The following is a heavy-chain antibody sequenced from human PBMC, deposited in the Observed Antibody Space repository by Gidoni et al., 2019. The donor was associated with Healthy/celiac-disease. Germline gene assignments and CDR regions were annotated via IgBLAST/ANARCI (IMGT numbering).Heavy chain of an antibody. CDR2: ISYDGSNK. Sequence: QVQLVESGGGVVQPVRSLRLSCSASGFTFSSYGMHWVRQAPGKGLEWVAVISYDGSNKYYADSVKGRFTISRDNSKNTLYLQMNSLRAEDTAVYYCAKDLASDYGVPDYWGQGTLVTVSS. CDR1: GFTFSSYG. CDR3: AKDLASDYGVPDY. V-gene: IGHV3-30*18. D-gene: IGHD4-17*01. J-gene: IGHJ4*02.